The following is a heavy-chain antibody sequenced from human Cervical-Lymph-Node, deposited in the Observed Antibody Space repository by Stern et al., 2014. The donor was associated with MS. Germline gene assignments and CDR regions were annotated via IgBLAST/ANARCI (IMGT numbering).Heavy chain of an antibody. D-gene: IGHD3-3*01. J-gene: IGHJ4*02. Sequence: VQLLESGGGVVQPGRSLRLSCAASGFTFSSYAMHWVRQAPGKGLEWVAVISYDGSNKYYADSVKGRFTISRDNSKNTLYLQMNSLRAEDTAVYYCAREYLGGVVIHVPTVWGQGTLVTVSS. CDR2: ISYDGSNK. V-gene: IGHV3-30*01. CDR3: AREYLGGVVIHVPTV. CDR1: GFTFSSYA.